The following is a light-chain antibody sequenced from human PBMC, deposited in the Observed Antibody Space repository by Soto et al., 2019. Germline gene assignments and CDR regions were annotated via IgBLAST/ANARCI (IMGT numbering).Light chain of an antibody. J-gene: IGKJ1*01. CDR2: KVS. CDR1: QSIDTW. V-gene: IGKV1-5*03. Sequence: DIQMTQSPSTLSASVGDRVTITCRASQSIDTWLAWYQQKPGEVPKVLIYKVSNLQRGVPSRFSGSGSGTEFTLTISGLQPDDFATYYCQQYNTYSWTFGPGTKVDIK. CDR3: QQYNTYSWT.